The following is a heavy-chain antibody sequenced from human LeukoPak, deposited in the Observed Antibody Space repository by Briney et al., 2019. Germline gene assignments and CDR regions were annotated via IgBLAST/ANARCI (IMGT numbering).Heavy chain of an antibody. Sequence: GSLRLSCAAFGFTFSSYAMSWVRQAPGKGLEWVSAISGSGGSTYYADSVKGRFTISRDNSKNTLYLQMNSLRAEDTAVYYCAKEHYYGSGSYPYFDYWGQGTLVTVSS. D-gene: IGHD3-10*01. J-gene: IGHJ4*02. CDR2: ISGSGGST. CDR3: AKEHYYGSGSYPYFDY. V-gene: IGHV3-23*01. CDR1: GFTFSSYA.